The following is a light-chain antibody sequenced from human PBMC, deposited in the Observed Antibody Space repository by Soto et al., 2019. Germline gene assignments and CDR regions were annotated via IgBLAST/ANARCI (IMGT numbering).Light chain of an antibody. Sequence: EIVLTQSPSSLSASAGERVTLTCKASRGISSDLAWYQQKPGKPPKLLVYSASTLQSGVPSRFSGSGSGPDFTLTISSLQPEDSATYFCQQLNSYPQTFGQGTKLDIK. CDR3: QQLNSYPQT. CDR1: RGISSD. CDR2: SAS. J-gene: IGKJ1*01. V-gene: IGKV1-9*01.